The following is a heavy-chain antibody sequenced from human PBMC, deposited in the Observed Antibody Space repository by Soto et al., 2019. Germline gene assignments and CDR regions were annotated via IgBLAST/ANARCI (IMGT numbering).Heavy chain of an antibody. V-gene: IGHV1-18*01. D-gene: IGHD3-10*01. CDR2: ISAYNGNT. Sequence: GQGLAWMGWISAYNGNTNYAQKLQSRVTMTTDASKSTAYMELRSLRSDDTAVYYCARAFAKYYSGLGYYSMDVWGNGTTVTVSS. CDR3: ARAFAKYYSGLGYYSMDV. J-gene: IGHJ6*03.